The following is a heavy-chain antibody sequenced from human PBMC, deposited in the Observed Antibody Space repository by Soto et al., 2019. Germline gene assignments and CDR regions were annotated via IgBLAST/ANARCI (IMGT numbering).Heavy chain of an antibody. J-gene: IGHJ6*02. CDR3: ARPHDYIWGSYRTVQSYAMDV. Sequence: QVHLVQSGAEVRKPGASVKVSCKASGYTFTSYDINWVRQATGQGLEWMGWMNPNSGNTAYALKFQGRVTMTRNTAISTAYMELRSVRSEHTAVYFCARPHDYIWGSYRTVQSYAMDVWGQGTTVTVSS. D-gene: IGHD3-16*02. V-gene: IGHV1-8*01. CDR2: MNPNSGNT. CDR1: GYTFTSYD.